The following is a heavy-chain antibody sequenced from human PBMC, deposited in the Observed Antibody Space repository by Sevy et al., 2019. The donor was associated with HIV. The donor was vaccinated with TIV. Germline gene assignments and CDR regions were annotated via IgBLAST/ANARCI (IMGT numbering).Heavy chain of an antibody. CDR1: GFTFSTYG. CDR3: ARDLEFYDYGDYGPAFMPDY. J-gene: IGHJ4*02. CDR2: MWFDGSNT. V-gene: IGHV3-33*01. Sequence: GGSLRLSCAASGFTFSTYGMHWVRQAPGKGLEWVAVMWFDGSNTYYADSVKGRFTISRDIAKNTLHLQMNSLRAEDAAVYYCARDLEFYDYGDYGPAFMPDYWGQGTLVTVSS. D-gene: IGHD4-17*01.